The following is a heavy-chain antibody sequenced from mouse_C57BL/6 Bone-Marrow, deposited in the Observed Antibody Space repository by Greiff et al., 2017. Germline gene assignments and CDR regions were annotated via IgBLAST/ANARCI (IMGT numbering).Heavy chain of an antibody. Sequence: VMLVESGAELARPGASVKMSCKASGYTFTSYTMHWVKQRPGQGLEWIGYINPSSGYTKYNQKFKDKATLTADKSSSTAYMQLSSLTSEDSAVYYCARLGSSPFAYWGQGTTLTVSS. D-gene: IGHD1-3*01. V-gene: IGHV1-4*01. CDR3: ARLGSSPFAY. J-gene: IGHJ2*01. CDR1: GYTFTSYT. CDR2: INPSSGYT.